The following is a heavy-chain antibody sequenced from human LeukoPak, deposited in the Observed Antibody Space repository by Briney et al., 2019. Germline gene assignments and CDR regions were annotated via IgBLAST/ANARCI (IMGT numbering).Heavy chain of an antibody. CDR2: ISNDGSHK. Sequence: GSSLRLSSAVSEFTLSSYGMHWVRQAPGKGLEWVAVISNDGSHKYYADSVKGRFTISRDNSKNTLYLQMNSLRAEDTAVYYCARDGYDYWGQGTLVTVSS. CDR3: ARDGYDY. J-gene: IGHJ4*02. D-gene: IGHD1-1*01. V-gene: IGHV3-30*14. CDR1: EFTLSSYG.